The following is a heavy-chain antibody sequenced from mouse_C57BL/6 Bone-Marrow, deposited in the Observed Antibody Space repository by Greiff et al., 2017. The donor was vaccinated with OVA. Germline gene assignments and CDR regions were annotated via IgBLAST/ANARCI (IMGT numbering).Heavy chain of an antibody. J-gene: IGHJ3*01. Sequence: VQLQQSGPELVKPGASVKISCKASGYSFTGYYMNWVKQSPEKSLEWIGEINPSTGGTTYNQKFKAKATLTVDKSSSPAYMQLKSLTSEDSAVYYCASLEAYWGQGTLVTVSA. CDR1: GYSFTGYY. CDR3: ASLEAY. CDR2: INPSTGGT. V-gene: IGHV1-42*01.